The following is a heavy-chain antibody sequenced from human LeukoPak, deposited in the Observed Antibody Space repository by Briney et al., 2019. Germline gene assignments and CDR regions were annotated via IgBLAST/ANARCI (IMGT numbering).Heavy chain of an antibody. J-gene: IGHJ4*02. D-gene: IGHD7-27*01. CDR1: GGSITSYY. Sequence: SETLSLTCNVSGGSITSYYWSWIRQPPGKGLEWIGYIYYTGRTKYNASPESRVTISVDTSNNQFSLRLNSVTPADTAIYYCARRAAGAWATFDYWGQGTLVTVSS. CDR3: ARRAAGAWATFDY. V-gene: IGHV4-59*01. CDR2: IYYTGRT.